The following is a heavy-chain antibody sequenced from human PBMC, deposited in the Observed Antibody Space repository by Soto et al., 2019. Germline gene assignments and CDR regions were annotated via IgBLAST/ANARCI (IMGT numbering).Heavy chain of an antibody. CDR3: AMLTSPGYSSSWYYFDY. V-gene: IGHV1-69*13. CDR1: GGTFSSYA. D-gene: IGHD6-13*01. J-gene: IGHJ4*02. Sequence: SVKVSCKASGGTFSSYAISWVRQAPGQGLEWMGGIIPIFGTANYAQKFQGRVTITADESTSTAYMELSSLRSEDTAVYYCAMLTSPGYSSSWYYFDYWGQGTLVTVSS. CDR2: IIPIFGTA.